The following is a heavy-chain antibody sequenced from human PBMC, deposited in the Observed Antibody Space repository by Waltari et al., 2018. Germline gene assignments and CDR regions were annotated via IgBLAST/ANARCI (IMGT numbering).Heavy chain of an antibody. CDR1: GYTFTYSG. V-gene: IGHV1-18*01. J-gene: IGHJ4*02. D-gene: IGHD6-19*01. CDR3: ARGHSSGWYDWDH. CDR2: SRTSTRST. Sequence: QVQLVQSGAELKKPGASVKVSCTASGYTFTYSGISWLRQAPGQGLEWMSWSRTSTRSTKFSEKFQARVTMTTDTSTSTAYLELRSLTSDDTAIYYCARGHSSGWYDWDHWGQGTLVTVSS.